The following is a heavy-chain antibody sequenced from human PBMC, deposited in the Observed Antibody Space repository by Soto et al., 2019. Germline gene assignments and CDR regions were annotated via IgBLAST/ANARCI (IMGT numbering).Heavy chain of an antibody. D-gene: IGHD6-6*01. V-gene: IGHV4-34*01. J-gene: IGHJ4*02. CDR2: INHSGST. CDR1: GGSFSGYY. CDR3: ARVIAARPRYFDY. Sequence: QVQLQQWGAGLLKPSETLSLTCAVYGGSFSGYYWSWIRQPPGKGLEWIGEINHSGSTNYNPPLKSRVTISVDTSKNQFSLKLSSVTAADAAVYYCARVIAARPRYFDYWGQGTLVTVSS.